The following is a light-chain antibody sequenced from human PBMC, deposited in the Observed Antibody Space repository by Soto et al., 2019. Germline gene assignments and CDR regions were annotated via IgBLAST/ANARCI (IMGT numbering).Light chain of an antibody. CDR1: HNIERW. V-gene: IGKV1-5*01. CDR3: QQSAISTT. J-gene: IGKJ1*01. CDR2: DAS. Sequence: IQMTQSPSTLSGSVGDRVTITCRASHNIERWMAWYQQKPGKAPSLLIFDASTLHSGVPSRFSGSGSGTDFTLTISSLHPDDFATYYCQQSAISTTFGQGTKVDI.